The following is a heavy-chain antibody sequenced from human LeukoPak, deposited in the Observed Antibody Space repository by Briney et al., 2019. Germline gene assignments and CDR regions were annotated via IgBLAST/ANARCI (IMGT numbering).Heavy chain of an antibody. CDR3: ARTYYDFWSGYSLPENWFDP. V-gene: IGHV4-4*09. CDR1: GGSISSYY. CDR2: IYTSGST. D-gene: IGHD3-3*01. Sequence: PSETLSLTCTVSGGSISSYYWSWIRQPPGKGLEWIGYIYTSGSTNYNPSLKSRVTISVDTSKNQFSLKLSSVTAADTAVYYCARTYYDFWSGYSLPENWFDPWGQGTLVTVSS. J-gene: IGHJ5*02.